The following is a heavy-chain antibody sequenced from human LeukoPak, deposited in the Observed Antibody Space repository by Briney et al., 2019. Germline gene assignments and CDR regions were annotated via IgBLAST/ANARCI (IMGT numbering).Heavy chain of an antibody. CDR1: GGSFSGYY. D-gene: IGHD3-22*01. J-gene: IGHJ4*02. Sequence: SETLSLTCAVYGGSFSGYYWSWIRQPPGKGLEWIGSIYYSGSTYYNPSLKSRVTISVDTSKNQFSLKLSSVTAADTAVYCCARVGWGYYYDSSGYSSYWGQGTLVTVSS. CDR2: IYYSGST. V-gene: IGHV4-34*01. CDR3: ARVGWGYYYDSSGYSSY.